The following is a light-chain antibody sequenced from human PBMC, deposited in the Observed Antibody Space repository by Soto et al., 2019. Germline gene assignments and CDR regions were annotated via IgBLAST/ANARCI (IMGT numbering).Light chain of an antibody. CDR1: SSNIGNNY. Sequence: QSVLTQPPSVSAAPGQTVTISCSGSSSNIGNNYVSWYQHLPGTAPKLLIYDNNKRPSGIPDRFSGSKSGTSATLGITGLQTGDEADYYCGTWDTSLSAGVLFGGGTKLTVL. CDR3: GTWDTSLSAGVL. J-gene: IGLJ2*01. V-gene: IGLV1-51*01. CDR2: DNN.